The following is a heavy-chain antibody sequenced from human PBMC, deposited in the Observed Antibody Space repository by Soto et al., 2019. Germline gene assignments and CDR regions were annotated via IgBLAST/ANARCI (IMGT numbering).Heavy chain of an antibody. CDR3: ARGAWPYYFDY. CDR2: INAYNGNT. J-gene: IGHJ4*02. Sequence: ASVKVSCKASGYTFTSYGIRWVRQAPGQGLEWMGWINAYNGNTDYAQKFQGRVTMTTDTSTSTAYMELRSLRSDDTAVYYCARGAWPYYFDYWGPGTLVTVSS. CDR1: GYTFTSYG. V-gene: IGHV1-18*01.